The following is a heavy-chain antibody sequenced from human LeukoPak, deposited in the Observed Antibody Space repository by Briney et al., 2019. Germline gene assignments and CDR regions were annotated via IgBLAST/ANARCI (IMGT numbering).Heavy chain of an antibody. Sequence: ASVKVSCKASGYTFTNSYIHWVRQAPGQVLEWMGLINPDGGNTNYAQNFQGRVTLTRDTSTSTVYMELSSLRSEDTAIHYCARIRDGYNDAYDLWGQGTVVTVSS. D-gene: IGHD5-24*01. CDR3: ARIRDGYNDAYDL. CDR2: INPDGGNT. CDR1: GYTFTNSY. J-gene: IGHJ3*01. V-gene: IGHV1-46*01.